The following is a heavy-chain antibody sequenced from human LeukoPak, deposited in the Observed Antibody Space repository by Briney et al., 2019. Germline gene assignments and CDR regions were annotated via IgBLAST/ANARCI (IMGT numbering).Heavy chain of an antibody. Sequence: SETLSLTCTVSGYSISSGYYWGWIRQPPGKGLEWIGSIYHSGSTYYNPSLKSRVTISVDTSKNQFSLKLSSVTAADTAVYYCARAGAAAGNYFDYWGQGTLVTVSS. V-gene: IGHV4-38-2*02. CDR3: ARAGAAAGNYFDY. D-gene: IGHD6-13*01. CDR2: IYHSGST. J-gene: IGHJ4*02. CDR1: GYSISSGYY.